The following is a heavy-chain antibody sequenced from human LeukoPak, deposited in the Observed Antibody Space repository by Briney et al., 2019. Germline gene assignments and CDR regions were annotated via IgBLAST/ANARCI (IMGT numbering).Heavy chain of an antibody. CDR2: ISSSSTYI. Sequence: GGSLRLSCAASRFNFSSYSINWVRQAPGKGLEWVSSISSSSTYIYYADSMKGRFTISRDNAKNSLYLQMNSLRAADTAVYYCARGRYYDFWSGYPRRGYYYYVDVWGKGTTVTVSS. CDR3: ARGRYYDFWSGYPRRGYYYYVDV. CDR1: RFNFSSYS. D-gene: IGHD3-3*01. J-gene: IGHJ6*03. V-gene: IGHV3-21*01.